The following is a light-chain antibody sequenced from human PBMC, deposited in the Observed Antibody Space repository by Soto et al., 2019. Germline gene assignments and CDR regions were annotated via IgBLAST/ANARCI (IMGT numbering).Light chain of an antibody. J-gene: IGLJ1*01. CDR1: SSDVGYYNF. Sequence: QSALTQPASVSGSLGQSITISCTGTSSDVGYYNFVSWLQHHPGKAPKLMIYEVNNRPSGVPDRFSGSKSGNTASLTISGLQAEDEADYYCTAYTRDRLRAFGTGTKLTVL. CDR3: TAYTRDRLRA. V-gene: IGLV2-14*01. CDR2: EVN.